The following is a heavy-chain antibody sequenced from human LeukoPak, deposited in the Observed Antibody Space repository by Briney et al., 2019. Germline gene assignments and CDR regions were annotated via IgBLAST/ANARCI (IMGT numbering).Heavy chain of an antibody. Sequence: GGSLRLSCAASGFTFSNYWMSWVRQAPGKGLEWVANIKQDGGEKNYVDSVKGRFTISRDNSQNTLFLQMNSLRAEDTAMYYCARDAQRGFDYSNSLEYWGHGTLVTVSS. D-gene: IGHD4-11*01. CDR2: IKQDGGEK. J-gene: IGHJ4*01. V-gene: IGHV3-7*01. CDR1: GFTFSNYW. CDR3: ARDAQRGFDYSNSLEY.